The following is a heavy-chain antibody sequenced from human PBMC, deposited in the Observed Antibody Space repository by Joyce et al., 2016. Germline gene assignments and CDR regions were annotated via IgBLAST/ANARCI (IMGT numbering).Heavy chain of an antibody. Sequence: EAQLLESGGGLAQPGGSLRLSCAASGFPFKSYVMSWVRQAPGKGLELVSCSSGSGGNTYYTDSGKGRFTISRDNSKNTLYLQMNSLRVEDTAVYYCAKDLIAGFWSGYPTYYFDYWGQGTLVTVSS. J-gene: IGHJ4*02. V-gene: IGHV3-23*01. CDR2: SSGSGGNT. CDR1: GFPFKSYV. D-gene: IGHD3-3*01. CDR3: AKDLIAGFWSGYPTYYFDY.